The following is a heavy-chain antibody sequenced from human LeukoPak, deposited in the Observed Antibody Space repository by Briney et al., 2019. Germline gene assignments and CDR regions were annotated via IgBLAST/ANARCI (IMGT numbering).Heavy chain of an antibody. CDR3: ARGVPDTYYYDSSGSSHWFDP. Sequence: SETLSLTCAVYGGSFSGYYWSWIRQPPGKGLEWIAEINHSGSTNYNPSLKSRVTISVDTSKNQFSLKLSSVTAADTAVYYCARGVPDTYYYDSSGSSHWFDPWGQGTLVTVSS. V-gene: IGHV4-34*01. D-gene: IGHD3-22*01. CDR2: INHSGST. J-gene: IGHJ5*02. CDR1: GGSFSGYY.